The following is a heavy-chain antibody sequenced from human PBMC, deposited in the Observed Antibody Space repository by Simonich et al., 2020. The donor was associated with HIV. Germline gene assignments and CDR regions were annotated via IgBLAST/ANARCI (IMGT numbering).Heavy chain of an antibody. CDR1: GGSFSGYY. J-gene: IGHJ4*02. V-gene: IGHV4-34*01. D-gene: IGHD2-2*01. CDR3: ARGFYQRLYYFDY. Sequence: QVQLQQWGAGLLKPSETLSLTCAVYGGSFSGYYWSWIRQPPGMGLGWIGEIKHSGNTNYNPSLKSRVTISVDTSKNQFSLKLSSVTAADTAVYYCARGFYQRLYYFDYWGQGTLVTVSS. CDR2: IKHSGNT.